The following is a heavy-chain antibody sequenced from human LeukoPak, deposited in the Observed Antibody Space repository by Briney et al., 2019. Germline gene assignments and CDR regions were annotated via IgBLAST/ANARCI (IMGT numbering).Heavy chain of an antibody. Sequence: PGGSLRLSCAASGFIFSHHGMNWVRQAPGKGLEWVSGIRTDGVTTYYADSVKGRFIISRDNPKNTVYLQMNSLRADDTAVYYCAKYQQWLAPNYFDYWGQGTLVTVSS. J-gene: IGHJ4*02. CDR3: AKYQQWLAPNYFDY. CDR2: IRTDGVTT. CDR1: GFIFSHHG. D-gene: IGHD6-19*01. V-gene: IGHV3-23*01.